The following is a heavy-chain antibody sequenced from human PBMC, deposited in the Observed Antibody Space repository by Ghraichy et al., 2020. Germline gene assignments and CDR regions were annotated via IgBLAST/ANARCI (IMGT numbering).Heavy chain of an antibody. CDR2: IYYSGST. Sequence: SETLSLTCTVSGGSISSYYWSWIRQPPGKGLEWIGYIYYSGSTNYNPSLKSRVTISVETSKNQFSLKLSSVTAADTAVYYCARDLGSYYFDYWGQGTLVTVSS. J-gene: IGHJ4*02. D-gene: IGHD1-26*01. V-gene: IGHV4-59*01. CDR3: ARDLGSYYFDY. CDR1: GGSISSYY.